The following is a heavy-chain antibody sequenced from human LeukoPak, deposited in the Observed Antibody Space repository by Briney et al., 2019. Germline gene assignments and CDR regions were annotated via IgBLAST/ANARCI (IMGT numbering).Heavy chain of an antibody. Sequence: EASVKVSCKASGYTFTGYYMHWVRQAPGQGLVWMGWINPNSGGTNYAQKFQGRVTMTRDTSISTAYMELSRLRSDDTAVYYCARAVGYCGGDCPALDYWGQGTLVTVSS. J-gene: IGHJ4*02. V-gene: IGHV1-2*02. CDR2: INPNSGGT. CDR3: ARAVGYCGGDCPALDY. CDR1: GYTFTGYY. D-gene: IGHD2-21*01.